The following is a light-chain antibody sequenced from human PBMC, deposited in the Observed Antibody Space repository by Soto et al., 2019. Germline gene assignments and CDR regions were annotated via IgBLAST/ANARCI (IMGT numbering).Light chain of an antibody. CDR3: AAWDDSLNGAV. Sequence: QSALTQPASVSGSAGQSITISCSGTMRDVGAYNLVSWYQQHPGTAPKLIIYEVRNRPSGISSRFSGSRSGNTASLAISGLQSEDEADYYCAAWDDSLNGAVFGGGTKVTVL. V-gene: IGLV2-14*01. J-gene: IGLJ2*01. CDR1: MRDVGAYNL. CDR2: EVR.